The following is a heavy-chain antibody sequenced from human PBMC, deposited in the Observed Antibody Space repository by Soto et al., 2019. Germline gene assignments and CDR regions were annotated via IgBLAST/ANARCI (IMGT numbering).Heavy chain of an antibody. CDR3: ARGRSRAPGIAAAGRLGWFDS. CDR2: VNHSGST. CDR1: GGSFSCYY. J-gene: IGHJ5*01. V-gene: IGHV4-34*01. Sequence: PSETKCLTSAVYGGSFSCYYWSWIRQTPGKGLEWIGEVNHSGSTNYNPSLKSRVTISVDTSKNQFSLKLSSVTAADTAVYYCARGRSRAPGIAAAGRLGWFDSWGQGTLVTVSS. D-gene: IGHD6-13*01.